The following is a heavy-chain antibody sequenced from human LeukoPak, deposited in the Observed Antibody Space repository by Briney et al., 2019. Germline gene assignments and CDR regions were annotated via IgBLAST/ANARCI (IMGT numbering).Heavy chain of an antibody. D-gene: IGHD6-19*01. CDR3: AKGTGRAVAYDAFDI. J-gene: IGHJ3*02. CDR1: GFTFSSYA. V-gene: IGHV3-23*01. CDR2: ISGSGGST. Sequence: PGGSLRLSCAASGFTFSSYAMSWVRQAPGKGLEWVSAISGSGGSTYYADSVKGRFTISRDNSKNTLYLQMNSLRAEDTAVFYCAKGTGRAVAYDAFDIWGQGTMVTVSS.